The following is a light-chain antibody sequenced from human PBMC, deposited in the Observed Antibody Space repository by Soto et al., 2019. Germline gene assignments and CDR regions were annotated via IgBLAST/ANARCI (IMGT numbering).Light chain of an antibody. CDR1: QSVSSNH. J-gene: IGKJ2*01. V-gene: IGKV3-20*01. Sequence: EIVLTQSPGTLSLSPGERATLSCRASQSVSSNHLAWYQQKPGQAHRLLIYGSSSRATGIQDRFSGSGSGTALTLTISRLEPEDFAVYLCHLYGGSPPHTFGQGTKVEIK. CDR3: HLYGGSPPHT. CDR2: GSS.